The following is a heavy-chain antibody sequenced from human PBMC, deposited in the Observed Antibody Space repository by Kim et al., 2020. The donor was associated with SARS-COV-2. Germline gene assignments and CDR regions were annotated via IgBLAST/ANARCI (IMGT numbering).Heavy chain of an antibody. J-gene: IGHJ5*02. CDR3: ASRPVIAAAGNVVDP. D-gene: IGHD6-13*01. CDR2: INHSGST. Sequence: SETLSLTCAVYGGSFSGYYWSWIRQPPGKGLEWIGEINHSGSTNYNPSLKSRVTISVDTSKNQFSLKLSSVTAADTAVYYCASRPVIAAAGNVVDPWGQGTLVTVSS. CDR1: GGSFSGYY. V-gene: IGHV4-34*01.